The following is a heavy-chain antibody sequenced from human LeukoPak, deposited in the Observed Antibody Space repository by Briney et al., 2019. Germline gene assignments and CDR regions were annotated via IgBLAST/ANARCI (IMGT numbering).Heavy chain of an antibody. J-gene: IGHJ4*02. CDR2: IYPGDSDT. V-gene: IGHV5-51*01. CDR1: GYSFTTYW. CDR3: ARIGPYCGGDCYSRGFDY. Sequence: GESLKISCKGSGYSFTTYWIGWVRQMPGKGLEWMGIIYPGDSDTRYSPSFQGQVTISADKSISTAYLQWSSLEASDTAMYYCARIGPYCGGDCYSRGFDYWGQGTLVTVSS. D-gene: IGHD2-21*02.